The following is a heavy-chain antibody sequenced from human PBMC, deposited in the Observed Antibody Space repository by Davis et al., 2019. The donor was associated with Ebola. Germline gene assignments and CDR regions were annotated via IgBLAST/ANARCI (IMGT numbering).Heavy chain of an antibody. V-gene: IGHV1-69*04. Sequence: SVKVSCKTSGDTFRRHGISWVRQAPGQGLEWMGRSIPILGIGNYAQTFKGRVTITADKSTTTVYMELSSLRSEDTAVYYCATDGSAVAGPTWGQGTLVTVSS. J-gene: IGHJ4*02. D-gene: IGHD6-19*01. CDR2: SIPILGIG. CDR1: GDTFRRHG. CDR3: ATDGSAVAGPT.